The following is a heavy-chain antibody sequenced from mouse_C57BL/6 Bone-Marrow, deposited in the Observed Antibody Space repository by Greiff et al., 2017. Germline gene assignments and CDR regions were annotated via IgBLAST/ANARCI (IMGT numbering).Heavy chain of an antibody. CDR2: IDPEDGET. Sequence: EVQLQQSGAELVKPGASVKLSCTASGFNIKDYYMHWVKQRTEQGLEWIGRIDPEDGETKYAPKFQGKATITADPSSNTAYLQLSSLTSEDTAVYYCAQFSYYYGSPAWFAYWGQGTLVTVSA. J-gene: IGHJ3*01. D-gene: IGHD1-1*01. CDR1: GFNIKDYY. V-gene: IGHV14-2*01. CDR3: AQFSYYYGSPAWFAY.